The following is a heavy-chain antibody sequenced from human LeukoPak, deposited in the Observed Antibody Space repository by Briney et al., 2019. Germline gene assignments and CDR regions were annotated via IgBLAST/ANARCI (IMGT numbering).Heavy chain of an antibody. D-gene: IGHD5-18*01. J-gene: IGHJ4*02. CDR2: VYRSGTT. V-gene: IGHV4-38-2*02. CDR3: ARIFIRNGYSSYFDC. CDR1: GFSISSGHY. Sequence: SETLSLTCTVSGFSISSGHYWGWVRQPPGAGLEWIGSVYRSGTTYYNPSLKSRVTTSVDMSKNQFSLRLRPVTAADTAVHYCARIFIRNGYSSYFDCWGQGTLVTVPS.